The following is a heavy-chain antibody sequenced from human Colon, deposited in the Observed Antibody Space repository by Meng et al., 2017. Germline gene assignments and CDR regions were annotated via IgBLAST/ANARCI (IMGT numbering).Heavy chain of an antibody. D-gene: IGHD3-10*01. CDR1: GDSVSSDSAA. J-gene: IGHJ4*02. V-gene: IGHV6-1*01. Sequence: SQTLSLTCAISGDSVSSDSAACNWIRQSPSRGLEWLGRTFYRSKWYNDYAASVRSRITVSPDTSKNQFSLALNSVTPEDMAVYYCAREGTLVRGVINHLDYWGQGTLVTVSS. CDR3: AREGTLVRGVINHLDY. CDR2: TFYRSKWYN.